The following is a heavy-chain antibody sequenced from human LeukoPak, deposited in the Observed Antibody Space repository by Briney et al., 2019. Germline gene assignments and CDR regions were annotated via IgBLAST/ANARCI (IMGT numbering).Heavy chain of an antibody. V-gene: IGHV3-23*01. Sequence: PGGSLRLSCAASGFTFSSYAMSWVRQAPGKGLEWVSAISGSGGNTYYADSVKGRFTISRDNSKNTLYLQMNSLRAEDTAVYYCAKVGVVVAATLYFDYWGQGTLVTVSS. CDR2: ISGSGGNT. CDR1: GFTFSSYA. J-gene: IGHJ4*02. D-gene: IGHD2-15*01. CDR3: AKVGVVVAATLYFDY.